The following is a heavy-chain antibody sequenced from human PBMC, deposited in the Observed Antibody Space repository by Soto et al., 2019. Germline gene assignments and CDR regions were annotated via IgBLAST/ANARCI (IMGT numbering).Heavy chain of an antibody. CDR1: GDSVSSKSST. J-gene: IGHJ2*01. V-gene: IGHV6-1*01. CDR2: TYYRSKWYN. Sequence: SHTLSLTCAISGDSVSSKSSTWNWIRLSPSRGLEWLGRTYYRSKWYNDSAVSVKSRITINPDTSKNQFSLDLKSVTPEDTAVYYCARDVVGSRWYFDVWGRGILVTVSS. D-gene: IGHD2-21*01. CDR3: ARDVVGSRWYFDV.